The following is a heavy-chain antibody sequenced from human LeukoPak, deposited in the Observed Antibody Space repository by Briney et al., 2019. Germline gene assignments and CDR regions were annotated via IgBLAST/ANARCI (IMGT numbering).Heavy chain of an antibody. V-gene: IGHV1-18*01. CDR1: GYTFTSYG. J-gene: IGHJ5*02. CDR2: ISAYNGNT. CDR3: ARDFAVYYYGSGSYYKWFDP. Sequence: ASVKVSCKASGYTFTSYGISWVRQAPGQGLEWMGWISAYNGNTNYAQKLQGRVTMTTDTSTSTAYMELRSLRSDDTAVYYCARDFAVYYYGSGSYYKWFDPWGQGTLVTVSS. D-gene: IGHD3-10*01.